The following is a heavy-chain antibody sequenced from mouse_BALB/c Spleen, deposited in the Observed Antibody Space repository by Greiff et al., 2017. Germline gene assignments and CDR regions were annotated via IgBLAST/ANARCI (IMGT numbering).Heavy chain of an antibody. CDR3: ARANDLTGAMDY. J-gene: IGHJ4*01. CDR2: IYPGDGDT. D-gene: IGHD4-1*01. V-gene: IGHV1-87*01. CDR1: GYTFTSYW. Sequence: VQLQQSGAELARPGASVKLSCKASGYTFTSYWMQWVKQRPGQGLEWIGAIYPGDGDTWYTQKFKGKATLTADKSSSTAYMQLSSLASEDSAVYYCARANDLTGAMDYWGQGTSVTVSS.